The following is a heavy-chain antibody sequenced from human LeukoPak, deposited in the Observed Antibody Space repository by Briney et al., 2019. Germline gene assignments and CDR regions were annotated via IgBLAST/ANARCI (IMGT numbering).Heavy chain of an antibody. J-gene: IGHJ4*02. CDR3: AKDLVSGDWYWRGFDS. CDR2: IWGSGART. V-gene: IGHV3-23*01. Sequence: GGSLRLSCAASGFTFNSYVMSWVRQAPGKGLEWVSSIWGSGARTYYADSVRGRFTISRDNSKNTVYLQLNSLRGEETDVYYCAKDLVSGDWYWRGFDSWGQGTLVTVSS. D-gene: IGHD6-19*01. CDR1: GFTFNSYV.